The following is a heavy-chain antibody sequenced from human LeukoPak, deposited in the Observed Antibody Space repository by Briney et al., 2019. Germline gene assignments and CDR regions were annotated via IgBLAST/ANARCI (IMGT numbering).Heavy chain of an antibody. CDR1: GGCISSYY. J-gene: IGHJ5*02. D-gene: IGHD2-15*01. Sequence: KPSETLSLTCTVSGGCISSYYWSWIRQPPGKGLEWIGYIYYSGSTNYNPSLKSRVTISVDTSKNQFSLKLSSVTAADTAVYYCARDRSLKWFDPWGQGTLVTVSS. CDR2: IYYSGST. CDR3: ARDRSLKWFDP. V-gene: IGHV4-59*01.